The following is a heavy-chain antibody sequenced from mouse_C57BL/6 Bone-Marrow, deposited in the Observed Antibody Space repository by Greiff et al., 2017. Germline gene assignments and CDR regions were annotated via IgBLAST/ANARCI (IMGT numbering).Heavy chain of an antibody. CDR2: IDPETGGT. CDR1: GYTFTDYE. V-gene: IGHV1-15*01. Sequence: QVQLQQSGAELVRPGASVTLSCKASGYTFTDYEMHWVKQTPVHGLEWIGAIDPETGGTAYNQKFKGKAILTADKSSSTAYMELRSLTSEDSAVYYCTRSGFTTVVAFDDWGQGTTLTVSS. CDR3: TRSGFTTVVAFDD. D-gene: IGHD1-1*01. J-gene: IGHJ2*01.